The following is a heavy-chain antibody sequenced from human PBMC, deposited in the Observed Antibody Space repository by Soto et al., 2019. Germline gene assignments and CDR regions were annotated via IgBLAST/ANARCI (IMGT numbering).Heavy chain of an antibody. J-gene: IGHJ6*03. CDR2: ISGSGGST. CDR1: GFTFRSYA. D-gene: IGHD3-3*01. V-gene: IGHV3-23*01. Sequence: GGSLRLSCASSGFTFRSYAMSWVRQAPGKGLEWVSAISGSGGSTYYADSVKGRFTISRDNSKNTLYLQMNSLRAEDTAVYYCAKDRRLLRFLEWFPLMDVWGKGTTVTVSS. CDR3: AKDRRLLRFLEWFPLMDV.